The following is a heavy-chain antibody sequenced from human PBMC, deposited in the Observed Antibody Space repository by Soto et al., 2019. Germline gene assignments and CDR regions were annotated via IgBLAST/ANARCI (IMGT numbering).Heavy chain of an antibody. CDR3: ARDKGELPPDI. J-gene: IGHJ3*02. V-gene: IGHV4-30-4*01. Sequence: QVQLQESGPGLVKPSQALSLTCTVSGGSMSSGDYYWSWLRQPPGKGLEWVGSIYYTGSTYYNPSLKRRLTISVDTSKNQCSRRRSAETAADTAVYYCARDKGELPPDIWGHGTMVTVSS. CDR2: IYYTGST. CDR1: GGSMSSGDYY. D-gene: IGHD1-26*01.